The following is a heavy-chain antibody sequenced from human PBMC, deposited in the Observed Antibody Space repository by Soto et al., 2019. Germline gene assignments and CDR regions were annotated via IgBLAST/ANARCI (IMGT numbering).Heavy chain of an antibody. D-gene: IGHD2-21*01. CDR2: INAGNGNT. CDR3: ARGKGHIPGAFDY. CDR1: GYTFTSYA. V-gene: IGHV1-3*01. J-gene: IGHJ4*02. Sequence: QVQLVQSGAEVKKPGASVKVSCKASGYTFTSYAMHWVRQAPGQRLEWMGWINAGNGNTKYSQKFQGRVTITRDTSASTAYMGLSSLRSEDTAVYYCARGKGHIPGAFDYWGQGTLVTVSS.